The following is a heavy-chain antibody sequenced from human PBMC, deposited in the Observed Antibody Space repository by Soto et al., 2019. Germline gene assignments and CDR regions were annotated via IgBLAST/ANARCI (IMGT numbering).Heavy chain of an antibody. CDR1: GFTFSSYS. V-gene: IGHV3-48*02. J-gene: IGHJ5*02. Sequence: EVQLVESGGGLVQPGGSLRLSCAASGFTFSSYSMNWVRQAPGKGLEWVSYISSSSSTIYYADSVKGRFTISRDNAKNSRYLQMNSLRDEDTAVYYCARISSSGWYGRWFDPWGQGTLATVSS. CDR3: ARISSSGWYGRWFDP. CDR2: ISSSSSTI. D-gene: IGHD6-19*01.